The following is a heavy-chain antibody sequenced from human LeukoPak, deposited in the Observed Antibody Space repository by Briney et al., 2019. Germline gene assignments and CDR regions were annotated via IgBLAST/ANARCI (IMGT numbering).Heavy chain of an antibody. CDR2: IYTSGIT. CDR3: AREDTTSANYYGMDV. J-gene: IGHJ6*02. V-gene: IGHV4-4*07. CDR1: GGSISSNY. D-gene: IGHD1-14*01. Sequence: SETLSLTCTVSGGSISSNYWSWIRQPAGKGLEWIGRIYTSGITNYNPSLKSRVTMSVDTSKNQFYLRLSSATAADTAVYYCAREDTTSANYYGMDVWGQGTTVTVSS.